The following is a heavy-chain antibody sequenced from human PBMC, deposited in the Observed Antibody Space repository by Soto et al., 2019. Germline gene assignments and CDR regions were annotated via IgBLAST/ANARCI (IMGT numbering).Heavy chain of an antibody. CDR3: AKETETGGGDFDI. Sequence: VVSRRRSCSSCVCSCISYYMSLFRQAPGNGLEWVSTILVGGSTHYPDSVKGLFTISRDNSKNTVFLQMNSLTAGDTAVYYCAKETETGGGDFDICGKGKMVNVSS. CDR1: VCSCISYY. J-gene: IGHJ3*02. V-gene: IGHV3-23*01. D-gene: IGHD2-8*02. CDR2: ILVGGST.